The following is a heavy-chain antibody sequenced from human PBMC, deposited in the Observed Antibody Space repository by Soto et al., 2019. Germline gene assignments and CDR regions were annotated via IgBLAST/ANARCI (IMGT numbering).Heavy chain of an antibody. J-gene: IGHJ6*02. CDR2: ISSSSSYI. Sequence: EVQLVESGGGLIQPGGSLRLSCAASGFTFSSYSMNWVRQAPGKGLEWVSSISSSSSYIYYADSVKGRFTISRDNAKNSLYLQMNSLRAEDTAVYYCARDQDFWSAVPGYGMDVWGQGTTVTVSS. D-gene: IGHD3-3*01. CDR3: ARDQDFWSAVPGYGMDV. CDR1: GFTFSSYS. V-gene: IGHV3-21*01.